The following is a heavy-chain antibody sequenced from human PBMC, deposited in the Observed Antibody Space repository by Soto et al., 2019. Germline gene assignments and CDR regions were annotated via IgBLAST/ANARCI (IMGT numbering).Heavy chain of an antibody. CDR1: GFTFSSYA. D-gene: IGHD2-2*01. V-gene: IGHV3-23*01. J-gene: IGHJ4*02. Sequence: GGSLRLSCAASGFTFSSYAMSWVRQAPGKGLEWVSAISGSGGSTYYADSVKGRFTISRDNSKNTLYLQMNSLRAEDTAVDYCAKEITPIPAYGDYFDYWGQGTLVTVSS. CDR2: ISGSGGST. CDR3: AKEITPIPAYGDYFDY.